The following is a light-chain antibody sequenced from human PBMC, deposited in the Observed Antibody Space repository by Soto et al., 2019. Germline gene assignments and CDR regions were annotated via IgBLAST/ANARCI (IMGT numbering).Light chain of an antibody. CDR1: QTINNY. Sequence: DIQMTQSPSSLSASVGDRVTITCRTSQTINNYLNWYRQKPGKVPEVLIYGASSLQRGVSSRFTGSASRTYFTLTISSLQPEDFATYYCQQVYDCPHTFGQGTKVEV. J-gene: IGKJ2*01. CDR3: QQVYDCPHT. V-gene: IGKV1-39*01. CDR2: GAS.